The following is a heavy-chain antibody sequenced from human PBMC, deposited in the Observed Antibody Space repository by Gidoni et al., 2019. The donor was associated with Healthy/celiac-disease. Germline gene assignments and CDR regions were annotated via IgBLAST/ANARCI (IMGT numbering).Heavy chain of an antibody. D-gene: IGHD1-7*01. CDR1: GFSLSNARMG. J-gene: IGHJ6*02. Sequence: QVTLKESGPVLVKPTETLTLTCTVSGFSLSNARMGVSWIRQPPGKALEWLAHIFSNDENSYSTSLKSRLTISKDTSKSQVVLTMTNMDPVDTATYYCARILNPPTGTKDYYYYGMDVWGQGTTVTVSS. V-gene: IGHV2-26*01. CDR2: IFSNDEN. CDR3: ARILNPPTGTKDYYYYGMDV.